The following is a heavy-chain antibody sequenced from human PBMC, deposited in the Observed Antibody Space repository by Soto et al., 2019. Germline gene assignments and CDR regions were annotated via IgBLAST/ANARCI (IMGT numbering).Heavy chain of an antibody. CDR2: IYYSGST. CDR1: GGSVSGDTYY. J-gene: IGHJ4*02. V-gene: IGHV4-61*01. D-gene: IGHD6-19*01. CDR3: ARDSVAVAGYFDY. Sequence: SETLSLTCTVSGGSVSGDTYYWNWIRQPPGKGLEWIGYIYYSGSTTYNPSLKSRVTIPVDTSKNQFSLKLSSVTAADTAVYYCARDSVAVAGYFDYWGQGILVTVSS.